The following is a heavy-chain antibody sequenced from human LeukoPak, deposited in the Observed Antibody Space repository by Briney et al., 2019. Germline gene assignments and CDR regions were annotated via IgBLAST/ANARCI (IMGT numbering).Heavy chain of an antibody. Sequence: GGSLRLSCAASGFTFSSYWMHWVRQAPGKGLVWVSGISGSGGSTYYADSVKGRFTISRDNSKNTLYLQMNSLRAEDTAIYYCAKVIGDYYFDYWGQGTLVTVSS. V-gene: IGHV3-23*01. CDR3: AKVIGDYYFDY. CDR1: GFTFSSYW. D-gene: IGHD3-10*01. J-gene: IGHJ4*02. CDR2: ISGSGGST.